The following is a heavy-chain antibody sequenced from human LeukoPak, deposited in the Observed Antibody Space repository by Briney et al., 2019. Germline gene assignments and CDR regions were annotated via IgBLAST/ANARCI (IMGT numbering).Heavy chain of an antibody. CDR2: ISSSSSYI. J-gene: IGHJ4*02. CDR3: ARDGIAAALDY. D-gene: IGHD6-13*01. CDR1: GFTFSSYS. V-gene: IGHV3-21*04. Sequence: YPGGSLRLSCAASGFTFSSYSMNWVRQAPGKGLEWVSSISSSSSYIYYADSVKGRFTISRDNAKNTLYLQMNSLRADDTAVYYCARDGIAAALDYWGQGTLVTVSS.